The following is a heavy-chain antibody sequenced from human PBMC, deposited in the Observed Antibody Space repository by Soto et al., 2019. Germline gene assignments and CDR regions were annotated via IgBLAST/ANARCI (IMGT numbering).Heavy chain of an antibody. V-gene: IGHV1-69*01. Sequence: QVQLVQSGAEVKKPGSSVKVSCKASGGTFSSYVIGWVRQAPGQGLEWMGGIISIFGTTHYAQRFQGRVTITADESTSTAYMELSSLRSEDTAVYYCATPLAYAMRGWDGLDVWGQGTTVTVSS. J-gene: IGHJ6*02. CDR2: IISIFGTT. CDR3: ATPLAYAMRGWDGLDV. D-gene: IGHD2-8*01. CDR1: GGTFSSYV.